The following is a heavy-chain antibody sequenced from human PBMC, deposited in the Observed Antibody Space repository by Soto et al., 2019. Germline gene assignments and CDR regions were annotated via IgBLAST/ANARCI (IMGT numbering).Heavy chain of an antibody. CDR2: IYWDDDR. V-gene: IGHV2-5*02. CDR3: AHKEFRTTSPFDF. Sequence: QITLKESGPTLVKPTQTLTLTCTFSGFSLTTNGVGVAWILQPPGKALEWLALIYWDDDRHYSPSQTSRLTITKDTSKNPVVLTMTNMDPVDTATYYCAHKEFRTTSPFDFGGPGILVTVSS. CDR1: GFSLTTNGVG. J-gene: IGHJ4*02.